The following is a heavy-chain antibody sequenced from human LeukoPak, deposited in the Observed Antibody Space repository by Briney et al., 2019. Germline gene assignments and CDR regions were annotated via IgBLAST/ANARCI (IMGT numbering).Heavy chain of an antibody. CDR3: ARGRADVVPLDY. CDR1: GGSISSYY. V-gene: IGHV4-4*09. J-gene: IGHJ4*02. CDR2: IYTSGTT. Sequence: SETLSLTCTVSGGSISSYYWSWIRQPPGKGLECIGYIYTSGTTNYNPSLESRVTISVDTSKNQFSLKLSSVTAADTAVYYCARGRADVVPLDYWGQGTLVTVSS. D-gene: IGHD2-2*01.